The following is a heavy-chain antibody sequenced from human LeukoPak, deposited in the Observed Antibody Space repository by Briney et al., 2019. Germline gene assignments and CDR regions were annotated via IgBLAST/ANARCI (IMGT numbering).Heavy chain of an antibody. Sequence: GGSLRLSCAASGFTFSSYGMSWVRQAPGKGLEWVSFISGSSSSTYYADSVKGRFTMSRDTSKNTLYLQMNSLRDDDTAAYYCAKGRGSTSIYDYWGPGTLVTVSS. CDR1: GFTFSSYG. D-gene: IGHD2-2*01. CDR2: ISGSSSST. J-gene: IGHJ4*02. V-gene: IGHV3-23*01. CDR3: AKGRGSTSIYDY.